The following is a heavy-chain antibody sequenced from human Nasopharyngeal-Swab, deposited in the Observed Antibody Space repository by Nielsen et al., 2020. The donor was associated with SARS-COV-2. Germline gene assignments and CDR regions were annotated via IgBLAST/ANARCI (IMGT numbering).Heavy chain of an antibody. CDR3: ARGGGVVISNYYMDV. CDR2: IYYSGST. CDR1: GGSISSGGYY. V-gene: IGHV4-61*08. J-gene: IGHJ6*03. Sequence: SEPLSLTCTVSGGSISSGGYYWSWIRQPPGKGLEWIGYIYYSGSTNYNPSLKSRVTISVDTSKNQFSLKLSSVTAADTAVYYCARGGGVVISNYYMDVWGKGTTVTVSS. D-gene: IGHD3-3*01.